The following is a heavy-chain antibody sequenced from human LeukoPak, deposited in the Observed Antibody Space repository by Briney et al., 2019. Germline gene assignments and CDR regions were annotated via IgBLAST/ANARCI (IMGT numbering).Heavy chain of an antibody. CDR2: IIPIFGTA. CDR3: ARGPYYYDSSGCLQYFDY. J-gene: IGHJ4*02. Sequence: GSSVKVSCKASGGTFSSYAISWVRQAPGQGLEWMGGIIPIFGTANYAQKFQGRVTITADESTSTAYMELSSLGSEDTAVYYCARGPYYYDSSGCLQYFDYWGQGTLVTVSS. CDR1: GGTFSSYA. D-gene: IGHD3-22*01. V-gene: IGHV1-69*01.